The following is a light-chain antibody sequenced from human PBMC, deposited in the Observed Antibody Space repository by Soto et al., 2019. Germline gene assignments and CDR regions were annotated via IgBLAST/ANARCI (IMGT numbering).Light chain of an antibody. J-gene: IGLJ3*02. CDR1: SGSIASNY. CDR3: QSYDSSSRV. CDR2: EDN. Sequence: NFMLTQPHSVSESPGKTVTISCPRSSGSIASNYVQWFQQRPGSAPTTVIYEDNQRPSGVPDRFSGSIDSSSNSASLTISGLKTEDEADYYCQSYDSSSRVFSGGTKVTVL. V-gene: IGLV6-57*04.